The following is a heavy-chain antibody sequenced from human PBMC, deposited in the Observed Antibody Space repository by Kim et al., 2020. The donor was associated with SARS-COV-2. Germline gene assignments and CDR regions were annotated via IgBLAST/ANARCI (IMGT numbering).Heavy chain of an antibody. J-gene: IGHJ4*02. CDR1: GFTFSDYY. V-gene: IGHV3-11*01. D-gene: IGHD3-22*01. CDR2: ISSSGSTI. Sequence: GGSLRLSCAASGFTFSDYYMSWIRQAPGKGLEWVSYISSSGSTIYYADSVKGRFTISRDNAKNSLYLQMNSLRAEDTAVYYCARALGYYDSSGYYLDYWGQGTLVTVSS. CDR3: ARALGYYDSSGYYLDY.